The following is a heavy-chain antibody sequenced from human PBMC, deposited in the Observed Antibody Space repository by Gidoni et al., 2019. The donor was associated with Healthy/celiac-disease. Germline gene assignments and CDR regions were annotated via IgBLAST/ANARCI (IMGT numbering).Heavy chain of an antibody. Sequence: QVQLVQSGAEVKKPGASVKVSCKASGYTFTSYYMHWVRQAPGQGLEWMGIINPSGGSTSYAQKFQGRVTMTRDTSTSTVYMELSSLRSEDTAVYYCARAGDTDDYYDSRNINLDYWGQGTLVTVSS. CDR2: INPSGGST. CDR3: ARAGDTDDYYDSRNINLDY. CDR1: GYTFTSYY. V-gene: IGHV1-46*01. J-gene: IGHJ4*02. D-gene: IGHD3-22*01.